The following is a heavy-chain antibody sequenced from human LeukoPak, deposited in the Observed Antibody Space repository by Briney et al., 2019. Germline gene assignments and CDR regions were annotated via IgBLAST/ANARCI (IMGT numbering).Heavy chain of an antibody. CDR3: ARAFQRLGELSLPNY. Sequence: GASVKVSCKASGYTFTSYTMHWVRQAPGQGLEWMGWIHPSTGNPTYAQGFTGRFVFSLDTSVSTTYLQISSLKAEDTAVYYCARAFQRLGELSLPNYWGQGTLVTVSS. V-gene: IGHV7-4-1*02. D-gene: IGHD3-16*02. J-gene: IGHJ4*02. CDR1: GYTFTSYT. CDR2: IHPSTGNP.